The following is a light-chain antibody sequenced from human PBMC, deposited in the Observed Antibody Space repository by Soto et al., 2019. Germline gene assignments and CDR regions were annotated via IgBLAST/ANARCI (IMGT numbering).Light chain of an antibody. Sequence: QSVLTQPPSVSGATGQRVTISCTGSSSNIGAGYDVHWYQQLPGTAPKLLIYGNSNRPSGVPDRFSGSKSGTSASLAITGLQAEDEADYYCQSSDGSLSAHVVFGGGTKLTVL. CDR2: GNS. J-gene: IGLJ2*01. CDR1: SSNIGAGYD. V-gene: IGLV1-40*01. CDR3: QSSDGSLSAHVV.